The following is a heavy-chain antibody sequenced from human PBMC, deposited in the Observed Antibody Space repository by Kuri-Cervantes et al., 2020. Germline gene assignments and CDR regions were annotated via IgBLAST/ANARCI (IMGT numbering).Heavy chain of an antibody. V-gene: IGHV3-30*18. CDR3: AKGARAVAGMYYFDY. CDR2: ISYDGNNK. CDR1: GFTFSSYG. J-gene: IGHJ4*02. Sequence: GGSLRLSCTASGFTFSSYGMHWVRQAPGKGLEWMAVISYDGNNKYYADSVKGRFTISRDNSKNTLYLQMNSLRAEDTAVYYCAKGARAVAGMYYFDYWGQGTLVTVSS. D-gene: IGHD6-19*01.